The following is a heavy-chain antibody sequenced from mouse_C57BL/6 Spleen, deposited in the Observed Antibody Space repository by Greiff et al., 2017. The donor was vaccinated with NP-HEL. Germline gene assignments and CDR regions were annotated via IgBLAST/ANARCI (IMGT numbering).Heavy chain of an antibody. CDR2: IYPGDGDT. Sequence: VQLQESGPELVKPGASVKISCKASGYSFSSSWLNWVKQRPGRGLVGFGRIYPGDGDTNYIGKFKGKATLTADKSSSTAYMQLSSLTSEDSAVYFCAILYDYDEGFAYWGQGTLVTVSA. V-gene: IGHV1-82*01. CDR3: AILYDYDEGFAY. CDR1: GYSFSSSW. J-gene: IGHJ3*01. D-gene: IGHD2-4*01.